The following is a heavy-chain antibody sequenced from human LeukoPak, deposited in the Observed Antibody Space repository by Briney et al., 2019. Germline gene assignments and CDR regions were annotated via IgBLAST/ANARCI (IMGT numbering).Heavy chain of an antibody. J-gene: IGHJ4*02. Sequence: SETLSLTCAVYGGSFSGYYWSWIRQPPGKGLEWIGEINHSGSTNYNPSLKSRVTISVDTSKNQFSLKLSSVTAVDTAVYYCARGGKRLWFGEPKGYYFDYWGQGTLVTVSS. V-gene: IGHV4-34*01. CDR3: ARGGKRLWFGEPKGYYFDY. CDR1: GGSFSGYY. D-gene: IGHD3-10*01. CDR2: INHSGST.